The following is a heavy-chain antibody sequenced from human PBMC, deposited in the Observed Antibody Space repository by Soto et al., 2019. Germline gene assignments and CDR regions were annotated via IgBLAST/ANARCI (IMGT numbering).Heavy chain of an antibody. J-gene: IGHJ4*02. Sequence: EVQLVESGGGLVQPGGSLRLSCAASGFTFSSYSMNWVRQAPGKGLEWVSYISSSSSTIYYADSVKGRFTISRDNAKDSLYLQRNSLRDGDTAVYYCARWWWGKYYFDYWGQGTLVTVSS. D-gene: IGHD2-21*01. CDR1: GFTFSSYS. CDR3: ARWWWGKYYFDY. V-gene: IGHV3-48*02. CDR2: ISSSSSTI.